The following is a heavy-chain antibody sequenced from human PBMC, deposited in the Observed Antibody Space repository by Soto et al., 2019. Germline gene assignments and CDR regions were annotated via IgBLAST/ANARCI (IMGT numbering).Heavy chain of an antibody. J-gene: IGHJ5*02. CDR1: GGSFSGYY. Sequence: QVQLQQWGAGLLKPSETLSLTCAVYGGSFSGYYWSWIRQPPGKGLEWIGEINHSGSTNYNPSLKSRVTISVDTSKNQFSLKLSSVTAADTAVYYCARRRQLVRENWFDPWGQGTLVTVSS. CDR2: INHSGST. V-gene: IGHV4-34*01. D-gene: IGHD6-13*01. CDR3: ARRRQLVRENWFDP.